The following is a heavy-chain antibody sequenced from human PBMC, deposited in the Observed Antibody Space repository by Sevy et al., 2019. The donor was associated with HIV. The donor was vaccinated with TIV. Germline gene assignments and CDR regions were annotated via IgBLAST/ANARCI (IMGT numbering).Heavy chain of an antibody. CDR2: IVGSSRTI. CDR1: GFTFSIYT. D-gene: IGHD1-26*01. CDR3: AREIVGGPFDF. Sequence: GGSLRLSCAASGFTFSIYTMSWVRQAPGKGLECVSYIVGSSRTIYYADSVKGRFTISRDNAKNSLYLQMNSLRAEDTAVYYCAREIVGGPFDFWGQGTMVTVSS. J-gene: IGHJ3*01. V-gene: IGHV3-48*01.